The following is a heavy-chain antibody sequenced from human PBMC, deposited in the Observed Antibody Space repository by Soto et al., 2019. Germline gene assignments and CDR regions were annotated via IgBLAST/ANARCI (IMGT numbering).Heavy chain of an antibody. CDR1: GYNFTSYA. V-gene: IGHV1-3*01. D-gene: IGHD3-3*01. J-gene: IGHJ5*02. Sequence: ASVKVSCKASGYNFTSYAMHWVRQAPGQRREWMGWINAGNGNTKYSQKFQGRVTITRDTSASTAYMELSSLRSEDTAVYYCARSRPYDFWSGYSPDNWFDPWGQGTLVTVSS. CDR2: INAGNGNT. CDR3: ARSRPYDFWSGYSPDNWFDP.